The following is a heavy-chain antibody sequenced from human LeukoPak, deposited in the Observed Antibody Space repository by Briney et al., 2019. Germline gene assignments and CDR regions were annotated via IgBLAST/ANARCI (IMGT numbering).Heavy chain of an antibody. CDR3: ARLPAARLISGAFDI. D-gene: IGHD1-20*01. CDR1: GGSITSHS. J-gene: IGHJ3*02. Sequence: SETLSLTCNVSGGSITSHSWNWIRQSPGKGLEWIGYSYYSGTTNYSPSLKSRVTISLDTSKNQISLKLTSVTAADTAVYYCARLPAARLISGAFDIWGQGTMVTVSS. CDR2: SYYSGTT. V-gene: IGHV4-59*11.